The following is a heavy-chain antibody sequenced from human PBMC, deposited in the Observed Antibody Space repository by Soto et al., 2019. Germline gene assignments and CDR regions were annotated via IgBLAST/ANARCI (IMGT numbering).Heavy chain of an antibody. D-gene: IGHD6-19*01. J-gene: IGHJ4*02. CDR3: ARGGTQWLVHDY. CDR1: GFNFGSYG. CDR2: IWYDGSNK. Sequence: QVQLVESGGGVVQPGRSPRLSCAASGFNFGSYGMHWVRQAPGKGLEWVAVIWYDGSNKYYADSVKGRFTISRDNSKNMLYLQMNSLRADDTAVYYCARGGTQWLVHDYWGQGTLVTVSS. V-gene: IGHV3-33*01.